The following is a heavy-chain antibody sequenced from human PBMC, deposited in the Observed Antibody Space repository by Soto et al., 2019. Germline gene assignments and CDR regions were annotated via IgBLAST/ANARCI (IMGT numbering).Heavy chain of an antibody. V-gene: IGHV4-39*01. J-gene: IGHJ5*02. CDR2: FYYSGST. CDR1: GGSISSSNYY. Sequence: QLQLQESGPGLVKPSETLSLTCTVSGGSISSSNYYWAWIRQPPGKGLEWIGSFYYSGSTYYKPSLKSRVRISVDTSKNHFSLKLSSVTAADTVVYYCAIPIEGGSRGYYHWGQGTLVTVSS. D-gene: IGHD3-22*01. CDR3: AIPIEGGSRGYYH.